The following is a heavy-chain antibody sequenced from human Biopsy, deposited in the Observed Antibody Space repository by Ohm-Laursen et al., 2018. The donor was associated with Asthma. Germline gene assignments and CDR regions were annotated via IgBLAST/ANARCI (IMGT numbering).Heavy chain of an antibody. CDR2: VYYSGTT. CDR1: GGSVSSRGYY. Sequence: TLSLTCSISGGSVSSRGYYWSWFRQPPGKGLEWIGFVYYSGTTNHNPSLTSRVTMTVDTSQNQFSLKLTSVTAADTAVYYCARERVTMTDKVIRAFDIWGQGTLVSVSS. D-gene: IGHD2-21*02. CDR3: ARERVTMTDKVIRAFDI. V-gene: IGHV4-61*08. J-gene: IGHJ3*02.